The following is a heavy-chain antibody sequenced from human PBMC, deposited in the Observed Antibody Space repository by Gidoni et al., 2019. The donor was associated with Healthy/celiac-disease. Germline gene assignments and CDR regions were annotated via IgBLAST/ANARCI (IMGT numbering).Heavy chain of an antibody. J-gene: IGHJ2*01. CDR1: GYTFTSYD. CDR3: ARGSLRVATIDWYFDL. Sequence: QVQLVQSGAEVKKPGASVKVSCNAFGYTFTSYDINWVRQATGQGLEWMGWMNPNSGNTGYAQKFQGRVTMTRNTSISTAYMELSSLRSEDTAVYYCARGSLRVATIDWYFDLWGRGTLVTVSS. D-gene: IGHD5-12*01. V-gene: IGHV1-8*01. CDR2: MNPNSGNT.